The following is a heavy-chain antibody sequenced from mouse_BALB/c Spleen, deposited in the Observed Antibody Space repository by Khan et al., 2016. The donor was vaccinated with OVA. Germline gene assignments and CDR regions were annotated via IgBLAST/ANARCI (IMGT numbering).Heavy chain of an antibody. D-gene: IGHD4-1*01. CDR3: ARDDWDVFAY. J-gene: IGHJ3*01. V-gene: IGHV14-3*02. Sequence: EVQLQQSGAELVKPGASVKLSCTASGFNIKDTYMHWVKQRPEQGLEWIGRIDPATGNTKYDPKFPGKAPITADTSSTTAYLQPSSPTSADPAPSYGARDDWDVFAYWGQGTLVTVSA. CDR2: IDPATGNT. CDR1: GFNIKDTY.